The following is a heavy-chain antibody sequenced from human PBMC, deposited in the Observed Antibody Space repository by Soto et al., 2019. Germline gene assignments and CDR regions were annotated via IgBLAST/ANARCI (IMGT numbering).Heavy chain of an antibody. CDR2: IYYSGST. Sequence: QLQLQESGPGLVKPSETLSLTCTVSGGSISSSSYYWGWIRQPPGKGLEWIGSIYYSGSTYYNPSLKSRVTLSVDTSKNPLSLKLSSVPAADTAVYYCASHSGYILPWGQGTLVTVSS. J-gene: IGHJ5*02. CDR3: ASHSGYILP. V-gene: IGHV4-39*02. CDR1: GGSISSSSYY. D-gene: IGHD3-22*01.